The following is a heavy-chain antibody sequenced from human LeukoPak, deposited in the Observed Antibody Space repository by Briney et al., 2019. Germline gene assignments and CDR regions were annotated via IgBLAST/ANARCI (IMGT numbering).Heavy chain of an antibody. CDR3: TRGSIAYYYMDV. J-gene: IGHJ6*03. CDR1: GGSISSYY. CDR2: IYYSGST. Sequence: SETLSLTCSVSGGSISSYYWSWIRQPPGKGLEWIGYIYYSGSTIYNPSLKSRVTISVDTSKNQFSLKLSSVTAADTAVYYCTRGSIAYYYMDVWGKGTTVTISS. D-gene: IGHD3-22*01. V-gene: IGHV4-59*01.